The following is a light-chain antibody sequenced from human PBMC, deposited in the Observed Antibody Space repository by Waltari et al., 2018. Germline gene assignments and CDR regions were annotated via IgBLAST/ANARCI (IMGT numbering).Light chain of an antibody. CDR3: QESVSTPKGT. V-gene: IGKV1-39*01. J-gene: IGKJ3*01. CDR2: AAS. Sequence: DIQMTQSPSSLSASVGDRVTITCRANQSISTFLNWYQQKEGRAPKHLIYAASTLQRGFPSRFSGSGAGSDFTLTISSLQPEDSATYHCQESVSTPKGTFGPGTKVEIK. CDR1: QSISTF.